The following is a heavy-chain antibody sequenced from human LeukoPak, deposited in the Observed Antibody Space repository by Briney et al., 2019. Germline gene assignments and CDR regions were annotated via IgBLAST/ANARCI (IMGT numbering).Heavy chain of an antibody. V-gene: IGHV3-48*03. D-gene: IGHD3-10*01. CDR3: ARQGSMVRGVLSYYYYYYMDV. J-gene: IGHJ6*03. CDR1: GFTFSSYE. CDR2: ISSSGSTI. Sequence: PGGSLRLSCAASGFTFSSYEMNWVRQAPGKGLEWVSYISSSGSTIYYADSVKGRFTISRDNAKNSLYLQMNSLRAEDTAVYYCARQGSMVRGVLSYYYYYYMDVWGKGTTVTISS.